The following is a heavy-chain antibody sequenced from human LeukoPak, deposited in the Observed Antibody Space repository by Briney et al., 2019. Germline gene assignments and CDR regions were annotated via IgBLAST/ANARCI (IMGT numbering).Heavy chain of an antibody. CDR3: ARGWEWEQWPYYFDY. Sequence: GASVKVSCKASGGTFSSYAISWVRQAPGQGLEWMGRIIPIFGTANYAQKFQGRVTITTDESTSTAYMELSSLRSEDTAVYYCARGWEWEQWPYYFDYWGQGTLVTVSS. CDR2: IIPIFGTA. CDR1: GGTFSSYA. J-gene: IGHJ4*02. V-gene: IGHV1-69*05. D-gene: IGHD6-19*01.